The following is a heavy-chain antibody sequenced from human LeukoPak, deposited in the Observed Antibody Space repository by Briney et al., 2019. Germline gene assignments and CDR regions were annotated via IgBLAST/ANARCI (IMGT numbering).Heavy chain of an antibody. V-gene: IGHV3-48*03. CDR3: ARVVPGYGDLFGY. CDR2: ISSSGSTV. D-gene: IGHD4-17*01. CDR1: GFTFSSYE. J-gene: IGHJ4*02. Sequence: GGSLRLSCAASGFTFSSYEMNWVRQAPGKGLEWVSYISSSGSTVYYADSVKGRFTISRDNAKNSLYLQMNSLRAEDTAVYYCARVVPGYGDLFGYWGQGTLVTVSS.